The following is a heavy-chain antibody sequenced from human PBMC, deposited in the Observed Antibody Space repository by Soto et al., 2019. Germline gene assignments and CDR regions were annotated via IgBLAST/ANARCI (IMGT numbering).Heavy chain of an antibody. Sequence: PSETLSLTCAVYGGSFSGYYWSWIRQPPGKGLEWIGGINHSGSTNYNPSLKSRVTISVDTSKNQFSLKLSSVTAADTAVYYCARLSGGFPQLGLWFGELLHDYYGMDVWGQGTTVTVSS. D-gene: IGHD3-10*01. CDR3: ARLSGGFPQLGLWFGELLHDYYGMDV. V-gene: IGHV4-34*01. CDR1: GGSFSGYY. CDR2: INHSGST. J-gene: IGHJ6*02.